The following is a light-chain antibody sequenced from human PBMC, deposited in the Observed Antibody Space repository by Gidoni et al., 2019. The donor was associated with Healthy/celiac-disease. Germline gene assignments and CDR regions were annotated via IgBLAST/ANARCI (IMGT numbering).Light chain of an antibody. V-gene: IGKV1-39*01. CDR2: AAS. Sequence: DIQMTQSPSSLSASVGDRVTITCRASQRISSYLNWYQQKPGIAHKLLFYAASSLQIWFPSRFIGSGSGTAFTLTISSRQSEDFATYYCQQSYSTPPFTFGGXTKVEIK. CDR3: QQSYSTPPFT. CDR1: QRISSY. J-gene: IGKJ4*01.